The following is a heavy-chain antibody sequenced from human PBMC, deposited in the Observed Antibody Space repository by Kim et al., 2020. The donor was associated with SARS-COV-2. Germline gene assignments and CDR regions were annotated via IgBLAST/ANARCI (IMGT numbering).Heavy chain of an antibody. D-gene: IGHD3-10*01. Sequence: NSSPSFQGHVTISADKSISTAYLQWSSLKASDTAMYYCARQVQTLNWFDPWGQGTLVTVSS. V-gene: IGHV5-10-1*01. J-gene: IGHJ5*02. CDR3: ARQVQTLNWFDP.